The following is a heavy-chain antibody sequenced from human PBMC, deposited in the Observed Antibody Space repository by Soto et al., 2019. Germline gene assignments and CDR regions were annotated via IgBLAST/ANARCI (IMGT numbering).Heavy chain of an antibody. CDR2: IIPIFGTA. V-gene: IGHV1-69*06. CDR3: AGSDFWSGYYRGGYYFDY. CDR1: GGTFSSYA. Sequence: SVKVSCKASGGTFSSYAISWVRQAPGQGLEWMGGIIPIFGTANYAQKFQGRVTITADKSTSTAYMELSSLRSEDTAVYYCAGSDFWSGYYRGGYYFDYWGQGTLVTVSS. J-gene: IGHJ4*02. D-gene: IGHD3-3*01.